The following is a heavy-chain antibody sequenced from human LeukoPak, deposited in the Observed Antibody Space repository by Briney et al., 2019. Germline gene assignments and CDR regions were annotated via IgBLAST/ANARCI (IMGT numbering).Heavy chain of an antibody. Sequence: GGSLRLSCAASGFIFSHYTMTWVRQAPGKGLEWVSPINGSGDATKYADSVMGRFTISRDNSKNTVSLQMNYLRAEDTAVYYCARSYYDILTGLDAFDIWGQGTMVTVSS. CDR1: GFIFSHYT. J-gene: IGHJ3*02. CDR2: INGSGDAT. CDR3: ARSYYDILTGLDAFDI. V-gene: IGHV3-23*01. D-gene: IGHD3-9*01.